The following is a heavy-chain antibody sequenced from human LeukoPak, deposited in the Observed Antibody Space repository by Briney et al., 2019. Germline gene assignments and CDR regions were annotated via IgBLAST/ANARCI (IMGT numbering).Heavy chain of an antibody. J-gene: IGHJ4*02. CDR1: GFTFTDYY. CDR2: ITFSDTTI. Sequence: PGGSLRLSCAASGFTFTDYYMSWIRQAPGKGLEWISYITFSDTTIYYADSVRGRFTVSRDNAKNSLYLQMNSLRAEDTAVYYCARGYRTPDYWGQGTLVTVSS. D-gene: IGHD1-14*01. CDR3: ARGYRTPDY. V-gene: IGHV3-11*01.